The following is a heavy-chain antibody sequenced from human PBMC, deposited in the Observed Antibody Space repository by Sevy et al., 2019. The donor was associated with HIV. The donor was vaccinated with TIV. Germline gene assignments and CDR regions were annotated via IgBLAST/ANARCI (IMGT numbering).Heavy chain of an antibody. J-gene: IGHJ4*02. CDR1: GFIFSSYE. CDR3: ARDKLLPVMITMVRGALSYYFDY. V-gene: IGHV3-48*03. Sequence: GGSLRLSCAASGFIFSSYEMNWVRQAPGKGLEWISYISNSGSALYYSDSVKGRFTISRDNAKNSLYLQMNSLRAEDTAVYYCARDKLLPVMITMVRGALSYYFDYWGQGTLVTVSS. D-gene: IGHD3-10*01. CDR2: ISNSGSAL.